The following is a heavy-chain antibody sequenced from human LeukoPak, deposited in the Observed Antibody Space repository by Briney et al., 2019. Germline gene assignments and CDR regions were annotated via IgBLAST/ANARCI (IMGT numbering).Heavy chain of an antibody. J-gene: IGHJ4*02. D-gene: IGHD5-24*01. CDR2: IIANGDST. CDR3: AKGAGGSYGLYYFDY. CDR1: GFTFRSYA. V-gene: IGHV3-23*01. Sequence: GGSLRLSCAASGFTFRSYAMSWVRKAPGKGLEWVSSIIANGDSTYYADSVKGRFTISRDNSKNTVYLQMNSLRDEDTAVYYCAKGAGGSYGLYYFDYWGQGTLVTVSS.